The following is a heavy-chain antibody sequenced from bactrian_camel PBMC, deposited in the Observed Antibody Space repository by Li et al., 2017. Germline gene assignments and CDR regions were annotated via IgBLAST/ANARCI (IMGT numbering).Heavy chain of an antibody. J-gene: IGHJ6*01. CDR2: IWPAARGGST. Sequence: QLVESGGGSVQAGQTLRLSCTASIPSFSNFCIGWFRRTPAKGREKIAAIWPAARGGSTAYGDFTKGRFTISQDNAKKTVHLQMNGLKPEDTAVYYCAADVVPSHEHAWVLGENGFWGQGTQVTVS. V-gene: IGHV3-3*01. CDR3: AADVVPSHEHAWVLGENGF. CDR1: IPSFSNFC. D-gene: IGHD2*01.